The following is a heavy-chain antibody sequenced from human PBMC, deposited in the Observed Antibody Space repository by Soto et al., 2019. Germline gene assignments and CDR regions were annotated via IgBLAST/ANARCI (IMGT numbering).Heavy chain of an antibody. Sequence: SETLSLTCTVSGGSISSSDYYWSWIRQAPGKRLGNLGYVYYSDSINYNPSFKSRVTISVDTSRNQFLLTLNSMTAADTPVYYCARDRNYDFWSGYYTGYYYYGMDVWGQGTTVTVSS. V-gene: IGHV4-61*08. J-gene: IGHJ6*02. D-gene: IGHD3-3*01. CDR2: VYYSDSI. CDR1: GGSISSSDYY. CDR3: ARDRNYDFWSGYYTGYYYYGMDV.